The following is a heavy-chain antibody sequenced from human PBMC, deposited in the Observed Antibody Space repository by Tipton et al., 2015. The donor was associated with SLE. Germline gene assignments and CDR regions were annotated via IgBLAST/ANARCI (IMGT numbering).Heavy chain of an antibody. V-gene: IGHV4-59*01. D-gene: IGHD6-19*01. J-gene: IGHJ4*02. CDR3: ARGLRVGGWPPFEY. CDR2: IYSTEIT. Sequence: GLVKPSETLSLTCSVRGGSLSGYLLTWIRQPPGKGLEWLGHIYSTEITDYNPSLKSRVTLSQDTSKLQFSLRLTSVTAADTAVYYCARGLRVGGWPPFEYWGQGILVTVAS. CDR1: GGSLSGYL.